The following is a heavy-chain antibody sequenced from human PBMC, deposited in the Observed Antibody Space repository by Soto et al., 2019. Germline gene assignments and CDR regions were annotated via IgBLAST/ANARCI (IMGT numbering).Heavy chain of an antibody. J-gene: IGHJ4*02. V-gene: IGHV3-15*01. D-gene: IGHD1-7*01. CDR2: IKSKTDGGTT. CDR1: GFTFSNAW. Sequence: EVQLVESGGGLVKPGGSLRLSCAASGFTFSNAWMSWVRQAPGKGLEWVGRIKSKTDGGTTDYAAPVKGRFTISRDDSKNTVYLQMNSLKTEDTAVYYCTTDLPITGTTGVDYWGQGTLVTVSS. CDR3: TTDLPITGTTGVDY.